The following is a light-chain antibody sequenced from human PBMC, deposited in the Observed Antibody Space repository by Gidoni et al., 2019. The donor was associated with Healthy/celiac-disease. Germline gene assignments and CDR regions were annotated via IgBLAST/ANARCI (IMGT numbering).Light chain of an antibody. CDR2: KAS. CDR3: QRYNSYST. Sequence: DIQMTQSPSTRSASEGDRVTTTGRASQSISSWLSWYKQNPGKAPTLLIYKASSLESGVPSSFSGSGTGTEFTITISGLQPDDFETYYCQRYNSYSTFGQGTKVEIK. J-gene: IGKJ1*01. CDR1: QSISSW. V-gene: IGKV1-5*03.